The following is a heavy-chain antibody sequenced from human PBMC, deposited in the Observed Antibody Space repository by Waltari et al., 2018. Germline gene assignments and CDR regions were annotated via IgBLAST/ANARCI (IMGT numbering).Heavy chain of an antibody. CDR1: GFPFSSYA. Sequence: QVQLVESGGGVVQPGRSLRLSCAASGFPFSSYAVHWVRQAPGKGLEWVAVISYDGSNKYYADSVKGRFTISRDNSKNTLYLQMNSLRAEDTAVYYCARGCSSTSCYYDYWGQGTLVTVSS. CDR2: ISYDGSNK. J-gene: IGHJ4*02. V-gene: IGHV3-30-3*01. CDR3: ARGCSSTSCYYDY. D-gene: IGHD2-2*01.